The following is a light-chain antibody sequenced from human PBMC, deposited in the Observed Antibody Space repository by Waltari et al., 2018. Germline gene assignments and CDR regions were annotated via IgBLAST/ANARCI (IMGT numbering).Light chain of an antibody. V-gene: IGKV4-1*01. CDR3: LQYYSALRT. Sequence: DIVMTQSPDSLAVSLGERATMSCKSSQSVLYSPNNKNYLGWYQQKPGQPPKLLIYWASTRESGVPGRFSSCWSGTDFTLTISNVQAEWVAVYYCLQYYSALRTFGGGTKVAIK. CDR2: WAS. J-gene: IGKJ4*01. CDR1: QSVLYSPNNKNY.